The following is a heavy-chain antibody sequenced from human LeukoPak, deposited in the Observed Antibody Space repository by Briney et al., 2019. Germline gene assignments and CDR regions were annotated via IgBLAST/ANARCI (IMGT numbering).Heavy chain of an antibody. Sequence: GASVKVSCKASGYTLTSYDINWVRQATGQGPEWMGWMNPNSGNTGYAQKFQGRVTMTRNTSISTAYMELSSLRSEDTAVYYCARVSSSSWYAGYYYYYYMDVWGKGTTVTISS. J-gene: IGHJ6*03. V-gene: IGHV1-8*01. D-gene: IGHD6-13*01. CDR1: GYTLTSYD. CDR2: MNPNSGNT. CDR3: ARVSSSSWYAGYYYYYYMDV.